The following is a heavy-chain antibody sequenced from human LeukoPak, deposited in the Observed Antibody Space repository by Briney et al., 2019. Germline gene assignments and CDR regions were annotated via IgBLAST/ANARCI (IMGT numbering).Heavy chain of an antibody. CDR1: GFTFSSYG. D-gene: IGHD3-10*01. V-gene: IGHV3-23*01. CDR2: IGSIGGTT. Sequence: GGSLRLSCAASGFTFSSYGMGWVRQAPGKGLEWVSSIGSIGGTTSYADSLKGRFTIYRDNSKNTLYLQMNNLRAEDMALYYCAQLVGGTGSYSWGQGTLVTVSS. CDR3: AQLVGGTGSYS. J-gene: IGHJ4*02.